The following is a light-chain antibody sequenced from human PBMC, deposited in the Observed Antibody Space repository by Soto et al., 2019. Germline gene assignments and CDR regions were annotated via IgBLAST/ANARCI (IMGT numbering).Light chain of an antibody. Sequence: QSALPQPASVSGSRGQSITISCVGRNTDVGQDNSVSWYQQGPGKAPKLLIFEVTNRPSGVSSRFSGSRSANTASLTISGLQPDDEGDYFCVSYTDTDTLVFGTGTKVTVL. J-gene: IGLJ1*01. CDR2: EVT. V-gene: IGLV2-14*01. CDR1: NTDVGQDNS. CDR3: VSYTDTDTLV.